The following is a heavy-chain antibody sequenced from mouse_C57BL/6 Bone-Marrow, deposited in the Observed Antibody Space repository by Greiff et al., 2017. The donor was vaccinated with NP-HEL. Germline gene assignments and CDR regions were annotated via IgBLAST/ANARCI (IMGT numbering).Heavy chain of an antibody. CDR3: ARGDDGYYGGYFDV. CDR2: ISYDGSN. D-gene: IGHD2-3*01. Sequence: EVHLVESGPGLVKPSQSLSLTCSVTGYSITSGYYWNWIRQFPGNKLEWMGYISYDGSNNYNPSLKNRISITRDTSKNQFFLKLNSVTTEDTATYYCARGDDGYYGGYFDVWGTGTTVTVSS. CDR1: GYSITSGYY. V-gene: IGHV3-6*01. J-gene: IGHJ1*03.